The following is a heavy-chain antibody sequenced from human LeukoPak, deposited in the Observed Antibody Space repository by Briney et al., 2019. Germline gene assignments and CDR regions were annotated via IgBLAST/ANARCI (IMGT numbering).Heavy chain of an antibody. J-gene: IGHJ4*02. CDR3: ASGRQLGY. CDR1: GFTFSSYW. CDR2: IKQDGSEK. Sequence: PGGPLRLSCAAPGFTFSSYWMSWVRQAPGKGLEWVANIKQDGSEKYYVDSVKGRFTISRDNAKNSLYLQMNSLRAEDTALYYCASGRQLGYWGQGTLVTVSS. D-gene: IGHD3-16*01. V-gene: IGHV3-7*01.